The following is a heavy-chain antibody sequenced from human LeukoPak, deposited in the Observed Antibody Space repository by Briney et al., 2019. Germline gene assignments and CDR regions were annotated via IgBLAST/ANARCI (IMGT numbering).Heavy chain of an antibody. CDR1: GVSISSSN. J-gene: IGHJ1*01. D-gene: IGHD2-15*01. V-gene: IGHV3-21*01. Sequence: ETLSLTCTVSGVSISSSNSYWGWIRQAPGKGLEWASSISSSSSDIYYADPVRGRFTISRDNARNSLYLQMNSLRVEDTAIYYCARDPRDGGVQHWGRGTLVTVSS. CDR3: ARDPRDGGVQH. CDR2: ISSSSSDI.